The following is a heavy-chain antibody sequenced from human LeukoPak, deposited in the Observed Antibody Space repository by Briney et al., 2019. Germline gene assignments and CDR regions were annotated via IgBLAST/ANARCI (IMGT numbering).Heavy chain of an antibody. CDR2: MNPNTGRT. J-gene: IGHJ4*02. CDR1: RYTFSSYD. V-gene: IGHV1-8*01. Sequence: ASVKVSCKASRYTFSSYDINWVREAAGQGLEWVGWMNPNTGRTGFAQKFQGRLTMTRDTSISTAYMELSSLRSEDTAVYYCARLSQTPDYYSSGGYYYLGYWGQGTPVTVSS. D-gene: IGHD3-22*01. CDR3: ARLSQTPDYYSSGGYYYLGY.